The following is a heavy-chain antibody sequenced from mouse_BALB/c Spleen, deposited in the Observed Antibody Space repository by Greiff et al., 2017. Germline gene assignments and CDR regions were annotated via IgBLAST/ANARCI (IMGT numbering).Heavy chain of an antibody. CDR2: ISSGSSTI. D-gene: IGHD1-1*01. V-gene: IGHV5-17*02. Sequence: EVMLVESGGGLVQPGGSRKLSCAASGFTFSSFGMHWVRQAPEKGLEWVAYISSGSSTIYYADTVKGRFTISRDNPKNTLFLQMTSLRSEDTAMYYCASLTTREADWGQGTLVTVSA. J-gene: IGHJ3*01. CDR3: ASLTTREAD. CDR1: GFTFSSFG.